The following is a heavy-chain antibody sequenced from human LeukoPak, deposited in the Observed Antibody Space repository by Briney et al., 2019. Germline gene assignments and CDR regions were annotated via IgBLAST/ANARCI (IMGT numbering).Heavy chain of an antibody. D-gene: IGHD5-12*01. Sequence: SETLSLTCTVSGGSISSYYWSWIRQPPGKGLEWIGYIYYSGSTNYNPSLRSRVTISVGTSKNQFSLKLSSVTAADTAVYYCASAYSGYDYDYYYYMDVWGKGTTVTISS. V-gene: IGHV4-59*01. CDR3: ASAYSGYDYDYYYYMDV. CDR1: GGSISSYY. CDR2: IYYSGST. J-gene: IGHJ6*03.